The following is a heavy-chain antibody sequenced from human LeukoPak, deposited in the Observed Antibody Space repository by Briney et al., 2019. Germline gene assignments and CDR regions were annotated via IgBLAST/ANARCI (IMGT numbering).Heavy chain of an antibody. V-gene: IGHV4-39*01. J-gene: IGHJ4*02. CDR1: GDSISSSSYY. D-gene: IGHD6-6*01. Sequence: SETLSLTCTVSGDSISSSSYYWGWIRQPPEEGLEWIGSSYCSGSTYYNPSLKSRVTISVDTSNNQFSLKLSSVTAADTAVYYCARRSWSTSSWYFDYWGQGTLVTVSS. CDR3: ARRSWSTSSWYFDY. CDR2: SYCSGST.